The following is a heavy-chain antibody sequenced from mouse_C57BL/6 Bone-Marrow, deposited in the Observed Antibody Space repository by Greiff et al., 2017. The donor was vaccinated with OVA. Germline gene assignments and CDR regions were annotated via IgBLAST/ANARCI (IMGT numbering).Heavy chain of an antibody. CDR3: ARLTTELDY. D-gene: IGHD1-1*01. CDR1: GYTFTSYW. V-gene: IGHV1-64*01. CDR2: IHPNSGST. J-gene: IGHJ2*01. Sequence: QVQLQQPGAELVKPGASVKLSCKASGYTFTSYWMHWVKQRPGQGLEWIGMIHPNSGSTNYNEKFKSKATLTVYKSSSTAYLQLSSLTSEDSAVYYCARLTTELDYWGQGTTLTVSS.